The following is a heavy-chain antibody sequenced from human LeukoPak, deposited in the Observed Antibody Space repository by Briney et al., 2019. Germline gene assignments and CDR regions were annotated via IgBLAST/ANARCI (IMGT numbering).Heavy chain of an antibody. CDR2: ISSTSRYT. CDR1: GFTFSDHY. D-gene: IGHD3-22*01. V-gene: IGHV3-11*06. CDR3: ASSSTSGYYDFDY. Sequence: GVSLRLSCAASGFTFSDHYMSWIRQAPGKGLEWLSYISSTSRYTNYADSVKGRFTISRDNAKSSLYLQMNSLRAEDTAVYYCASSSTSGYYDFDYWGQGTLVTVSS. J-gene: IGHJ4*02.